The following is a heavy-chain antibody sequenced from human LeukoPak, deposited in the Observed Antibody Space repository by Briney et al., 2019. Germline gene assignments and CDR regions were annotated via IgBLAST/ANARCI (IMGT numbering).Heavy chain of an antibody. Sequence: GGSLRLSCAASGFTFSSYSMNWVRQAPGKGLEWVSSISSSSSYIYYADSVKGRFTISRDNAKNSLYLQMNSLRAEDTALYYCARDRLGTSLDAFDIWGQGTIVTVSP. CDR1: GFTFSSYS. D-gene: IGHD2-2*01. CDR2: ISSSSSYI. J-gene: IGHJ3*02. V-gene: IGHV3-21*01. CDR3: ARDRLGTSLDAFDI.